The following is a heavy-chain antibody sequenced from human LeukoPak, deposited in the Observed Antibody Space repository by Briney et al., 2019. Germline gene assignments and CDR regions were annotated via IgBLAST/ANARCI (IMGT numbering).Heavy chain of an antibody. J-gene: IGHJ6*02. D-gene: IGHD6-13*01. CDR1: GFTLSNAW. CDR3: TTDLSSPLYHYYGMDV. V-gene: IGHV3-15*01. CDR2: IKSKTDGGTT. Sequence: GGSLRLSCAASGFTLSNAWMSWVRQAPGKGLEWVGRIKSKTDGGTTDYAAPVKGRFTISRDDSKNTLYLQMNSLKTEDTAVYYCTTDLSSPLYHYYGMDVWGQGTTVTVSS.